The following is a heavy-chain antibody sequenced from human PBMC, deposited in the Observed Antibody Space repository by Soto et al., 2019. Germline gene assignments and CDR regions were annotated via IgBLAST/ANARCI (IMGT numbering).Heavy chain of an antibody. D-gene: IGHD3-10*01. Sequence: QVQLVQSGAEVKKPGASVKVSCKASGYTFTSYAMHWVRQAPGQRLEWMGWINAGNGNTKYSQKLQGRVTITRDTSASTAYMELSSLRSEDTAVYYCAGPSSSLLWFGDPNYYYGMDVWGQGTTVTVSS. CDR3: AGPSSSLLWFGDPNYYYGMDV. CDR2: INAGNGNT. V-gene: IGHV1-3*01. CDR1: GYTFTSYA. J-gene: IGHJ6*02.